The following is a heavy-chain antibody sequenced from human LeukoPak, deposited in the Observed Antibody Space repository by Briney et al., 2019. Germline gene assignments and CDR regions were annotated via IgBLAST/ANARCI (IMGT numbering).Heavy chain of an antibody. CDR3: AKDNRRHYTSGPNPDSLH. CDR2: ISGSGTST. J-gene: IGHJ4*02. D-gene: IGHD6-19*01. CDR1: GFSFSSYA. V-gene: IGHV3-23*01. Sequence: GGSLRLSCAASGFSFSSYAMNWVRQAPGKGLEWVAAISGSGTSTYYADSVKGRFTVSRDNAKNSLYLQMNSLRVEDTAFYYCAKDNRRHYTSGPNPDSLHWGQGALVTVSS.